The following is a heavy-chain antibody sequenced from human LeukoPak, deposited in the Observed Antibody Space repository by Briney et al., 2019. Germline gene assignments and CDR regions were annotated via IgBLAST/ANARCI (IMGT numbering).Heavy chain of an antibody. J-gene: IGHJ4*02. D-gene: IGHD5-24*01. CDR1: GYKLTNNW. Sequence: GESLKISCKISGYKLTNNWIGWVRQMPGKGLEWMGIIYPGDSDTRYSPSFQGQVTISADKSISTAYLQWSSLKASDTAMYYCARGGWLQLSFDYWGQGTLVTVSS. CDR3: ARGGWLQLSFDY. V-gene: IGHV5-51*01. CDR2: IYPGDSDT.